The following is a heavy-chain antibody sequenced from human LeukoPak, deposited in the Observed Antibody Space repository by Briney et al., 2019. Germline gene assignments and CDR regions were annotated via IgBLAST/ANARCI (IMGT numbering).Heavy chain of an antibody. CDR3: NSYLFLCSKIFCY. CDR1: GFDFSNYG. J-gene: IGHJ4*02. Sequence: GGSLRLSCAASGFDFSNYGIHWVRQAPGKRLEWVALISRDGKNKFYADSVKGRFAISRDNSQDTLYLEMNSLRTEDSAVDYCNSYLFLCSKIFCYWGQGAPVPV. CDR2: ISRDGKNK. V-gene: IGHV3-30*03. D-gene: IGHD3-10*02.